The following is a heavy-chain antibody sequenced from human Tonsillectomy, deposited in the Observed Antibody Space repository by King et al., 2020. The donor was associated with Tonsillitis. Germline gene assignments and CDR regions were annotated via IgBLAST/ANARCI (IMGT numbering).Heavy chain of an antibody. D-gene: IGHD5-18*01. V-gene: IGHV3-33*05. Sequence: VQLVESGGGVVRPGRSLRLSCVASGFSFSSFAIHWVRQAPGKGLEWVAVISSDGRNKYYGDSVKGRFTISRDNSKKTLYMQMNSLRAEDTAVYFCARDPERGYHFDYWGQGTLVTVSS. CDR1: GFSFSSFA. J-gene: IGHJ4*02. CDR3: ARDPERGYHFDY. CDR2: ISSDGRNK.